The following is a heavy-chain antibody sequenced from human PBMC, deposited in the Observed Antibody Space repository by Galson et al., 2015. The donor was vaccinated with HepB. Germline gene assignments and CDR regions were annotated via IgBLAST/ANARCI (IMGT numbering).Heavy chain of an antibody. D-gene: IGHD6-19*01. CDR1: GFTFSSYA. V-gene: IGHV3-30-3*01. CDR3: ARGIAVAGSHFDY. CDR2: ISYDGSNK. Sequence: SLRLSCAASGFTFSSYAMHWVRQAPGKGLEWVAVISYDGSNKYYADSVKGRFTISRDNSKNTLYLQMNSLRAEDTAVYYCARGIAVAGSHFDYWGQGTLVTVSS. J-gene: IGHJ4*02.